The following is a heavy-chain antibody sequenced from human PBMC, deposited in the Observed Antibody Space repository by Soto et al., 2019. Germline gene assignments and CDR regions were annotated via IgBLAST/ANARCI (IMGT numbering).Heavy chain of an antibody. D-gene: IGHD6-19*01. Sequence: QVHLQEWGPGLIKPSGTLSLTCAVSGGSISSNWWSWVRQPPGKGLEWIGEIYHSGSTNYNPSLMNRVTMSMDKSQNHLSLNLNSVTAADTAVYYCARHIAVSGTRGFDFWGRGTLVTVSS. CDR2: IYHSGST. CDR3: ARHIAVSGTRGFDF. CDR1: GGSISSNW. V-gene: IGHV4-4*02. J-gene: IGHJ4*02.